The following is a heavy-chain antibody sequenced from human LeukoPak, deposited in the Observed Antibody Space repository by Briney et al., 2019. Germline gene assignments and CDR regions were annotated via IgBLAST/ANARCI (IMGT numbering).Heavy chain of an antibody. Sequence: PGGSLRLSCAASGFTFSSYSMNWVRQAPGKGLEWVSSISSSSSYIYYADSVKGRFTISRDNAKNSLYLQMNSLRAEDTAVYYCARALRFPGDMDVWGKGTTVTVSS. CDR2: ISSSSSYI. J-gene: IGHJ6*03. V-gene: IGHV3-21*01. CDR1: GFTFSSYS. D-gene: IGHD3-3*01. CDR3: ARALRFPGDMDV.